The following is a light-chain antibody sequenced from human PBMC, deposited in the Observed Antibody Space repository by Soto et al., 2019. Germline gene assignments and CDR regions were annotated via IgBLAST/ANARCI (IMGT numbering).Light chain of an antibody. CDR3: QQSSNWAIT. V-gene: IGKV3-11*01. J-gene: IGKJ5*01. Sequence: DIVLTQSPATLSLSPGERATLPCRASQSVSSYLAWYQQKPGQAPRLLIHDASIRATGIPARFSASGSGTDFTLTISSLEPDEFAVYWCQQSSNWAITFGQGTRLEIK. CDR1: QSVSSY. CDR2: DAS.